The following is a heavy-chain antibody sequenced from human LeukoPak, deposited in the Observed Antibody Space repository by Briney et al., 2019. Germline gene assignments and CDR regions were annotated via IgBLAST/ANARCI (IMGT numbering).Heavy chain of an antibody. CDR3: ARVRCSSNSCFPDY. CDR2: IYTGVST. D-gene: IGHD2-2*01. J-gene: IGHJ4*02. CDR1: GFTVSNNY. Sequence: GGSLRLSCAASGFTVSNNYMSWVRQAPGKGLEWVSVIYTGVSTYYADSVKGRFTISRDNAKNSLFLQMNSLRAEDTAVYYCARVRCSSNSCFPDYWGQGTLVTVSS. V-gene: IGHV3-53*01.